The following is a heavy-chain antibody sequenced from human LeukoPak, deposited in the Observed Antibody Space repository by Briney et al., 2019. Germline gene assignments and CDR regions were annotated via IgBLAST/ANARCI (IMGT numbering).Heavy chain of an antibody. CDR3: ARGVEPKYYYDSSGYEQIDY. CDR2: MNPNSGNT. J-gene: IGHJ4*02. CDR1: GYTFTSYD. V-gene: IGHV1-8*01. Sequence: GASVKVSCKASGYTFTSYDINWVRQATGQGLEWMGWMNPNSGNTGYAQKFQGRVTMTRNTSISTACMELSSLRAEDTAVYYCARGVEPKYYYDSSGYEQIDYWGQGTLVTVSS. D-gene: IGHD3-22*01.